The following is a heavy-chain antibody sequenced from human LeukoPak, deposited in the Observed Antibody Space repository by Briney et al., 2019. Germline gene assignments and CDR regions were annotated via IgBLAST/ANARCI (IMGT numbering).Heavy chain of an antibody. CDR2: INHSGST. Sequence: MASETLSLTCAVYGGSFSGYYWSWIRQPPGKGLEWIGEINHSGSTNYNPSLKSRVTISVDTSKNQFSLKLSSVTAADTAVYYCARARSGSDDFWSGYCFDYWGQGTLVTVSS. J-gene: IGHJ4*02. D-gene: IGHD3-3*01. CDR3: ARARSGSDDFWSGYCFDY. V-gene: IGHV4-34*01. CDR1: GGSFSGYY.